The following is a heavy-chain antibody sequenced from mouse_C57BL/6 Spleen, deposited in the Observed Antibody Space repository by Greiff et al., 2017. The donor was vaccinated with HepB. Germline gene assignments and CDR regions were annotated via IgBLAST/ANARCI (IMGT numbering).Heavy chain of an antibody. J-gene: IGHJ4*01. CDR3: ARRELTGYAMDY. V-gene: IGHV5-17*01. Sequence: EVKLMESGGGLVKPGGSLKLSCAASGFTFSDYGMHWVRQAPEKGLEWVAYISSGSSTIYYADTVKGRFTISRDNAKNTLFLQMTSLRSEDTAMYYCARRELTGYAMDYWGQGTSVTVSS. D-gene: IGHD4-1*01. CDR1: GFTFSDYG. CDR2: ISSGSSTI.